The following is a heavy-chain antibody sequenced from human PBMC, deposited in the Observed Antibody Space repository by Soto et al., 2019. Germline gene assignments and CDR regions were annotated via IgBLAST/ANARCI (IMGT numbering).Heavy chain of an antibody. CDR1: GYTFTGYY. D-gene: IGHD5-18*01. J-gene: IGHJ6*02. Sequence: ASGKVWCKASGYTFTGYYMHWVRQAPGQGLEWMGWINPNSGGTNYAQKFQGWVTMTRDTSISTAYMELSRLRSDDTAVYYCARVDTAMVLVYGMDVWGQGTTVPASS. CDR3: ARVDTAMVLVYGMDV. V-gene: IGHV1-2*04. CDR2: INPNSGGT.